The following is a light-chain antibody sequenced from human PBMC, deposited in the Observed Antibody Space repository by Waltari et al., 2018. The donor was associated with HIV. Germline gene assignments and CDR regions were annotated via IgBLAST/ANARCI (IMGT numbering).Light chain of an antibody. CDR1: RSLLSSSDTKNY. V-gene: IGKV4-1*01. CDR3: QQYYGAPQT. J-gene: IGKJ2*01. Sequence: DFVMTQSPHSLAVSLGERATFNCKSSRSLLSSSDTKNYLAWYQKKPGQPPKLLISSASNRESGVPDRFSGSASGTDFTLTISSLQPEDVAVYYCQQYYGAPQTFGQGTKVEIK. CDR2: SAS.